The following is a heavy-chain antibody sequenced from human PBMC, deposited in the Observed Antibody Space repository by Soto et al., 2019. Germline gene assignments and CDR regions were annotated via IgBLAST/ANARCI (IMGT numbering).Heavy chain of an antibody. CDR1: GGSISSYY. CDR2: IYYSGST. D-gene: IGHD1-1*01. J-gene: IGHJ4*02. CDR3: ARDATGGNFDY. Sequence: SETLSLTCTVSGGSISSYYWSWIRQPSGKGLEWIGYIYYSGSTNYNPSLKSRVTISVDTSKNQFSLKLSSVTAADTAVYYCARDATGGNFDYWGQGTLVTVSS. V-gene: IGHV4-59*01.